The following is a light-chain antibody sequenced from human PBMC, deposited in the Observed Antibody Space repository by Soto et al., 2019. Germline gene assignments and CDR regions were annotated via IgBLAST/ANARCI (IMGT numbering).Light chain of an antibody. CDR1: SSDVGGYNY. Sequence: QSALTQPASVSGSPGQSITISCTGTSSDVGGYNYVSCYQLHPGKAPKLMIYEVANRPSGVSNRFSGSKSGNTASLTISGLQAEDEADYYCSSYARSSTLVFCGGTKLTVL. V-gene: IGLV2-14*01. CDR3: SSYARSSTLV. J-gene: IGLJ2*01. CDR2: EVA.